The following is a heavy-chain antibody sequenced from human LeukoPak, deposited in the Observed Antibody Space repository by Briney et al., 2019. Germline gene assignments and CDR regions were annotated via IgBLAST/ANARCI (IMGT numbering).Heavy chain of an antibody. V-gene: IGHV6-1*01. Sequence: SQTVSLTCAISGDSLSSNSAAWNWIRQSPSRGLEWLGRTYYRSKWYNYYAVSVKSRITINPDTSKHQFSLQLNSVPPEDTAVYYCARVRGTRGGYFDYWGQGTLVTVSS. CDR2: TYYRSKWYN. CDR3: ARVRGTRGGYFDY. D-gene: IGHD1-1*01. CDR1: GDSLSSNSAA. J-gene: IGHJ4*02.